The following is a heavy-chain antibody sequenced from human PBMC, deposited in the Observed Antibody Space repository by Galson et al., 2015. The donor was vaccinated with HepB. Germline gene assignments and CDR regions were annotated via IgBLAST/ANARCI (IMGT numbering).Heavy chain of an antibody. D-gene: IGHD5-12*01. Sequence: SLRLSCAASGFTFSSYGMNWVRQAPGKGLEWVSYISVSSSTIYYADSVKGRFTISRDNAKNSLFLQMNSLRDEDTAVYYCARIEGAGQIVATGEFDYWGQGTLVTVSS. J-gene: IGHJ4*02. CDR2: ISVSSSTI. V-gene: IGHV3-48*02. CDR3: ARIEGAGQIVATGEFDY. CDR1: GFTFSSYG.